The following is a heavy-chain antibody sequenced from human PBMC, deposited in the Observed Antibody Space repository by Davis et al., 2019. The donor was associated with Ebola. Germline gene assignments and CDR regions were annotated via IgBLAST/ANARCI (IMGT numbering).Heavy chain of an antibody. D-gene: IGHD3-16*01. CDR1: GFTFSSYG. J-gene: IGHJ6*02. CDR3: AKGGGSGWSMDV. V-gene: IGHV3-30*02. Sequence: PGGSLRLSCAAPGFTFSSYGMQWVRQAPGKGLEWVAFIRYDGSNKYYADSVKGRFTISRDNSKNTLYLQMNSLRAEDTAVYYCAKGGGSGWSMDVWGQGTTVTVSS. CDR2: IRYDGSNK.